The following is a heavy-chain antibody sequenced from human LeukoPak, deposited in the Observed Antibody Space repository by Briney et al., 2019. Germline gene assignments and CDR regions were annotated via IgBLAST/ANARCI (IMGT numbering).Heavy chain of an antibody. CDR2: IYYSGST. V-gene: IGHV4-39*07. J-gene: IGHJ4*02. CDR3: ARASSGYDYFDY. CDR1: GGSISSSSYY. D-gene: IGHD5-12*01. Sequence: SETLSLTCTVSGGSISSSSYYWGWIRQPPGKGLEWIGSIYYSGSTYYNPSLKSRVTMSVDTSKNQFSLKMRSVTAADTAVYYCARASSGYDYFDYWGQGTLVTVSS.